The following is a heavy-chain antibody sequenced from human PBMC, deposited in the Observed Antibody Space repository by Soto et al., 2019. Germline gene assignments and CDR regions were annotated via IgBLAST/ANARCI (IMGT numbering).Heavy chain of an antibody. CDR2: ISPMFGAA. Sequence: QVQLVQSGAEMKKPGSSVKVSCQSSGGTFNTYAMNWVRQAPGQGPEWMGDISPMFGAANYAPKFQGRVTITADESTGTLYMQLSILPTEDTALYVCAREVQVQTPAFVYWGQGTLVTVSS. CDR1: GGTFNTYA. J-gene: IGHJ4*02. D-gene: IGHD2-15*01. CDR3: AREVQVQTPAFVY. V-gene: IGHV1-69*19.